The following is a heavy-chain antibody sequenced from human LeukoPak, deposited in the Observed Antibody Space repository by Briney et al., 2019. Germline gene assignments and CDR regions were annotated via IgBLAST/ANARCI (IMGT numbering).Heavy chain of an antibody. CDR1: GYIFTTYW. D-gene: IGHD1/OR15-1a*01. Sequence: GESLQISCKGSGYIFTTYWIGWVRQLPGKGLEWMGIIFPGDSDTIYSPSFQGQVTISADKSINTAYLQWSSLKASDTAMYYCATSESQTKFDYWGQGTLVTVSS. V-gene: IGHV5-51*01. J-gene: IGHJ4*02. CDR2: IFPGDSDT. CDR3: ATSESQTKFDY.